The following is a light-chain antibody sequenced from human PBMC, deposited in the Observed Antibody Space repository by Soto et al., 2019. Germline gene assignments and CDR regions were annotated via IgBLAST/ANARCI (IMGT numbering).Light chain of an antibody. J-gene: IGKJ2*02. V-gene: IGKV1-5*03. Sequence: DIQMTQSPSTLSASVGDKVIITCRASQYINTWLAWYQQKPGRAPKLLIYSASNLESGVPSRVSGSGSGSAFSLTVSSRQSDDFATYYSQKYPGYTCTFGQGTKLEI. CDR3: QKYPGYTCT. CDR2: SAS. CDR1: QYINTW.